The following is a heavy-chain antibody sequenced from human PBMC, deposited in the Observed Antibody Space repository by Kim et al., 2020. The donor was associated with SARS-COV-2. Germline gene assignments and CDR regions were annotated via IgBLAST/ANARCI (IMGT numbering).Heavy chain of an antibody. CDR2: IFHSGIS. CDR3: ARGGGHTSGWGLFDY. V-gene: IGHV4-59*13. CDR1: GGSIGTDY. D-gene: IGHD6-19*01. J-gene: IGHJ4*02. Sequence: SETLSLTCTVSGGSIGTDYWSWIRQPPGKGLEWIGYIFHSGISHYNPSLRSRVTMSVDTSKNQFSLRLTSVTAADTAVYYCARGGGHTSGWGLFDYWGQGTLATVSS.